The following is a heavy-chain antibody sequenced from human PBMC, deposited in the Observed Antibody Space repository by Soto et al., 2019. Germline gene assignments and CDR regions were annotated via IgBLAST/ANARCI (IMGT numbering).Heavy chain of an antibody. CDR3: ARDRGRVVVAATDYYYYYMDV. Sequence: ASVKVSCKVSGYTLAELSMHWVRQAPGQGLEWMGWINPNSGGTNYAQKFQGWVTMTRDTSISTAYMELSRLRSDDTAVYYCARDRGRVVVAATDYYYYYMDVWGKGTTVTVSS. CDR2: INPNSGGT. D-gene: IGHD2-15*01. J-gene: IGHJ6*03. V-gene: IGHV1-2*04. CDR1: GYTLAELS.